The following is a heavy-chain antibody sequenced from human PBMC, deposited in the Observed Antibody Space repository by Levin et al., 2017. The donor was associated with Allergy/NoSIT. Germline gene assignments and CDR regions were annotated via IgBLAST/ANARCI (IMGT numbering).Heavy chain of an antibody. CDR1: S. Sequence: SKNWSRQDQGKGLEWVSYISSSSSTIYYADSVKGRFTISRDNAKNSLYLQMNSLRDEDTAVYYCAREDGGYYYGSGSAFDIWGQGTMVTVSS. CDR3: AREDGGYYYGSGSAFDI. D-gene: IGHD3-10*01. V-gene: IGHV3-48*02. CDR2: ISSSSSTI. J-gene: IGHJ3*02.